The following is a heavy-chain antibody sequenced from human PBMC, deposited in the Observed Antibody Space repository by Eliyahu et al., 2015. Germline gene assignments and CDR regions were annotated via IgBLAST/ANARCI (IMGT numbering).Heavy chain of an antibody. D-gene: IGHD6-13*01. V-gene: IGHV1-46*01. CDR2: INPSGGST. CDR3: ARVGIAAAEFDY. J-gene: IGHJ4*02. CDR1: GYTXTSYY. Sequence: QVQLVQSGAEVKKPGASVKVSCKASGYTXTSYYMHWXRQAXGQGLEWMGIINPSGGSTSYAQKFQGRVTMTRDTSTSTVYMELSSLRSEDTAVYYCARVGIAAAEFDYWGQGTLVTVSS.